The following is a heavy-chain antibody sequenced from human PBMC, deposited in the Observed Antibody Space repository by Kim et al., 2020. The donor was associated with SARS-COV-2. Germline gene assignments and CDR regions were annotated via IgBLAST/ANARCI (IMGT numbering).Heavy chain of an antibody. V-gene: IGHV4-4*02. CDR3: AIRLQQGLSSGGSPLGY. CDR2: IYHSGST. CDR1: GGSISSSNW. D-gene: IGHD2-15*01. Sequence: SETLSLTCAVSGGSISSSNWWSWVRQPPGKGLEWIGEIYHSGSTNYNPSLKSRVTISVDKSKNQFSLKLSSVTAADTAVYYCAIRLQQGLSSGGSPLGYWGQGTLVTVSS. J-gene: IGHJ4*02.